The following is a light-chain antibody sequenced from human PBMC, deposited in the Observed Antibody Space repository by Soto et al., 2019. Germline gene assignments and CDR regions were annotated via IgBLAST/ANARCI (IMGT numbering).Light chain of an antibody. CDR2: AAS. CDR1: QSIMKY. Sequence: DIQMTQSPSSLSASVGDRVTITCRASQSIMKYLHWYQQKPGKVPKLLIYAASTLESGVPSRFSGSGSETDFSLTISSLQPEDFATYYCQQSYNSPWTFGPGTKVEIK. CDR3: QQSYNSPWT. V-gene: IGKV1-39*01. J-gene: IGKJ1*01.